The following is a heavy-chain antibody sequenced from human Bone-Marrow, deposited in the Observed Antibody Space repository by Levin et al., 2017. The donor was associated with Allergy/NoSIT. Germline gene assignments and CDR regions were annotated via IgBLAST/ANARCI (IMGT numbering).Heavy chain of an antibody. D-gene: IGHD2/OR15-2a*01. CDR2: ISSDGGDT. CDR1: GFTFSNYA. Sequence: GESLKISCAASGFTFSNYAMHWVRQAPGKGLQWVAAISSDGGDTYYADSVRGRFTISRDNSRNTVFLQMNNLRGDDTAVFYCSTLTTDGPYFFDYWGQGTLVTVSS. V-gene: IGHV3-30*01. J-gene: IGHJ4*02. CDR3: STLTTDGPYFFDY.